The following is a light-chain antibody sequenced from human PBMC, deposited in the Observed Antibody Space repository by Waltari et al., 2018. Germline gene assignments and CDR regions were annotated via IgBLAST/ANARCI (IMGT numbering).Light chain of an antibody. CDR1: SSDVLAYHY. CDR3: CSYTTINTWV. Sequence: QSALTQPASVSGSPGQSITVSCTGSSSDVLAYHYVSWYQQHPAKAPKLILSPISTRPPGVSNRFSGSKSANTASMTISGLQAEDEGDYYCCSYTTINTWVFGGGTKVTVL. CDR2: PIS. V-gene: IGLV2-14*01. J-gene: IGLJ3*02.